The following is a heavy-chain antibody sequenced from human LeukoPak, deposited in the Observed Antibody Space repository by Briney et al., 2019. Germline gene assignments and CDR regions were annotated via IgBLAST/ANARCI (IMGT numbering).Heavy chain of an antibody. V-gene: IGHV3-21*01. J-gene: IGHJ4*02. CDR2: ISSSSSYI. D-gene: IGHD3-3*01. CDR3: ARLPYYDFWSGYYYFDY. Sequence: GGSLRLSCAASGFTFSSYSMNWVRQAPGKGLEWVSSISSSSSYIYYADSVKGRFTISRDNAKNSLYLQMNSLRAEDTAVYYCARLPYYDFWSGYYYFDYWGQGTLVTVSS. CDR1: GFTFSSYS.